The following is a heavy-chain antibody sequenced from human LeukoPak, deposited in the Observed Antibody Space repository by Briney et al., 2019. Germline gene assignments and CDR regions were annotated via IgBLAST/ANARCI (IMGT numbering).Heavy chain of an antibody. J-gene: IGHJ6*03. Sequence: PSETLSLTCAVYGGSFSGYYWNWIRQPPGKGLEWIGEINHSGSTNYNPSLKSRVTISLDTSKNQFSLKLTSVTAADTAVYYCARWYAYYYYYMDVWGKGTTVTISS. CDR1: GGSFSGYY. CDR3: ARWYAYYYYYMDV. CDR2: INHSGST. V-gene: IGHV4-34*01. D-gene: IGHD2-15*01.